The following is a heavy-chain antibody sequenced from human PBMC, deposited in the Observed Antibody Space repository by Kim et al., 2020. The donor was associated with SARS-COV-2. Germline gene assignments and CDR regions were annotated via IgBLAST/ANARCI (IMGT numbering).Heavy chain of an antibody. CDR2: ISGSGGST. CDR1: GFTFSSYA. CDR3: AKDRTRGLDGNYYYYGMDV. D-gene: IGHD1-1*01. Sequence: GGSLRLSCAASGFTFSSYAMSWVRQAPGKGLEWVSAISGSGGSTYYADSVKGRFTISRDNSKNTLYLQMNSLRAEDTAVYYCAKDRTRGLDGNYYYYGMDVWGQGTTVTVSS. V-gene: IGHV3-23*01. J-gene: IGHJ6*02.